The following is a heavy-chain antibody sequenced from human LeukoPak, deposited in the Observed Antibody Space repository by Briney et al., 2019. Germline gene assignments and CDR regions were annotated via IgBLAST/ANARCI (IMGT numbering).Heavy chain of an antibody. Sequence: GASVKVSYKASGYTFTSCDINWVRQATGQGLEWMGWMNPNSGNTGYAQKFLGRVTMTRNTSISTAYMELSSLRSEDTAVYYCARSRSARLLYYYMDVWGKGTTATVSS. CDR1: GYTFTSCD. D-gene: IGHD2/OR15-2a*01. J-gene: IGHJ6*03. V-gene: IGHV1-8*01. CDR2: MNPNSGNT. CDR3: ARSRSARLLYYYMDV.